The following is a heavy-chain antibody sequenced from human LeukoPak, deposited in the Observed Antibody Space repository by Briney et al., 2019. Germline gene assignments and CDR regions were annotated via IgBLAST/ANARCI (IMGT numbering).Heavy chain of an antibody. V-gene: IGHV3-7*04. CDR1: GFTFSRNW. CDR3: GRAMEV. CDR2: IKEDGNAR. Sequence: GGSLRLSCADSGFTFSRNWMNWVRQVPGKGPEWVASIKEDGNARYYVDSVKGRFTISRDNAKNSVYLQMNSLRAEDTAVYYCGRAMEVWGQGTTVTVSS. J-gene: IGHJ6*02.